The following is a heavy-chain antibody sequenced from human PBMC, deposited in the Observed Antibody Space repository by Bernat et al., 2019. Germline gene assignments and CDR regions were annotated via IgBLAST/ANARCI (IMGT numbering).Heavy chain of an antibody. D-gene: IGHD1/OR15-1a*01. J-gene: IGHJ4*02. CDR2: ISPYNGYT. CDR3: ARDGTGGDITWGH. Sequence: QVQLVQSGAEVKKPGASVKVSCKASGYTFTSYGINWVRQAPGQGLEWMGWISPYNGYTHSAQTLQGRVTLTTDTRKSTAYMELRSLRSDDTAVYYCARDGTGGDITWGHWGQGTLVTVSS. CDR1: GYTFTSYG. V-gene: IGHV1-18*01.